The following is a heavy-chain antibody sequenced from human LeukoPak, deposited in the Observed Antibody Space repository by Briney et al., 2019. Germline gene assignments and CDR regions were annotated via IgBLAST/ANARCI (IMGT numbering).Heavy chain of an antibody. Sequence: TSETLSLTCTVSGGSISSSSYYWGWIRQPPGKGLEWIGSIYYSGSTYYNPSLKSRVTISVDTSKNQFSLKLTSVTAADTAVYYCARLRDSSGYYSRVWGQGTLVTVSS. V-gene: IGHV4-39*01. CDR3: ARLRDSSGYYSRV. CDR2: IYYSGST. J-gene: IGHJ4*02. CDR1: GGSISSSSYY. D-gene: IGHD3-22*01.